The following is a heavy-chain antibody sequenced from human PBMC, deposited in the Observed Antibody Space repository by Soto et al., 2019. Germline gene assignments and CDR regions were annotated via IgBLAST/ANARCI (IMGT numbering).Heavy chain of an antibody. CDR1: GFTFSRYA. D-gene: IGHD6-13*01. V-gene: IGHV3-23*01. J-gene: IGHJ4*02. CDR2: ISGSGDGT. Sequence: GGSLRLSCAASGFTFSRYAMSWVRQAPGKGLEWVSGISGSGDGTYYADSVKGRFTISRDRSKNTLYLQMNSLRAEDTAVYYCAKDSDIAVVGRGPPADHWGQGTLVTVSS. CDR3: AKDSDIAVVGRGPPADH.